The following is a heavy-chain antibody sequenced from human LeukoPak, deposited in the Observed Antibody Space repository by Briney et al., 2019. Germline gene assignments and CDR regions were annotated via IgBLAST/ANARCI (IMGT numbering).Heavy chain of an antibody. CDR2: IYYSGST. CDR1: GGSLSSGDYY. J-gene: IGHJ4*02. CDR3: ARSDIVVVVAAILH. V-gene: IGHV4-30-4*01. D-gene: IGHD2-15*01. Sequence: SETLSLTCTVSGGSLSSGDYYWRWIRQPPGKGLGWIGYIYYSGSTYYNPSLKSRVTISVDTSTNQFSLKLSSVTAADTAVYYCARSDIVVVVAAILHWGQGTLVTVSS.